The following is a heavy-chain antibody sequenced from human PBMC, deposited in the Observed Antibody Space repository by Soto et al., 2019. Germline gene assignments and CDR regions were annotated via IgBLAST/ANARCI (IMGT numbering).Heavy chain of an antibody. J-gene: IGHJ5*01. CDR1: GFTFSSYS. D-gene: IGHD2-2*01. Sequence: EVQLVESGGGLVQPGGSLRLSCAASGFTFSSYSMNWVRQAPGKGLEWVSYISSSRSTIYYADSVKGRFTISRDNAKNSLYLQMNSLRAEDTAVYYCARDCPGSSTTRYGNEWFDSWGQGTLVTVSS. V-gene: IGHV3-48*01. CDR2: ISSSRSTI. CDR3: ARDCPGSSTTRYGNEWFDS.